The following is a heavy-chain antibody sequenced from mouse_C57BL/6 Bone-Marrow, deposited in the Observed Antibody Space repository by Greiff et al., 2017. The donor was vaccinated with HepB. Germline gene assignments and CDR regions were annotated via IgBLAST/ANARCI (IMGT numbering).Heavy chain of an antibody. CDR3: ACRRVYYGNYAFAY. Sequence: EVQLQQSGPELVKPGASVKISCKASGYTFTDYYMDWVKQSLGKSLEWIGDINPKNGGTIYNEKFTGKATLTVDKSSSTAYMELRSLTSEDTAVYYCACRRVYYGNYAFAYWGQGTLVTVSA. V-gene: IGHV1-18*01. D-gene: IGHD2-1*01. CDR1: GYTFTDYY. J-gene: IGHJ3*01. CDR2: INPKNGGT.